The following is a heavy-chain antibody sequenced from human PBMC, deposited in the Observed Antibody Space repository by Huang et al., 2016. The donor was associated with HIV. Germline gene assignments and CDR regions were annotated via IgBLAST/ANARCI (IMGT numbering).Heavy chain of an antibody. CDR2: IIPCFGTT. Sequence: QVQLVQSGAEVKKPGSTVKVSCKASGGTFSNYGISWVRQAPGQGLEWMGGIIPCFGTTTYAQKFQGRVTVTADESMSTAYMELNSLRSEDTAVYYCARQLYDSTGYLLGARLLDWGQGTLVTVSS. CDR1: GGTFSNYG. V-gene: IGHV1-69*12. D-gene: IGHD3-22*01. J-gene: IGHJ4*02. CDR3: ARQLYDSTGYLLGARLLD.